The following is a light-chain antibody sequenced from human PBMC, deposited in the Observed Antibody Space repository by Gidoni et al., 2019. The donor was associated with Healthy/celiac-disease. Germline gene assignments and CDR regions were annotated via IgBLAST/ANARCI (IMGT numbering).Light chain of an antibody. CDR3: LLSYSDAWGV. CDR2: DTS. V-gene: IGLV7-46*01. CDR1: TGAVTSVHY. J-gene: IGLJ2*01. Sequence: QAVVTQEPSLTVSPGGTVTLTCGSSTGAVTSVHYPYWFQQKPGQAPRTLIYDTSNKHSWTPARFSGSLLGGKAALTLSGAQPEDEAEYYCLLSYSDAWGVFGGGTKLTVL.